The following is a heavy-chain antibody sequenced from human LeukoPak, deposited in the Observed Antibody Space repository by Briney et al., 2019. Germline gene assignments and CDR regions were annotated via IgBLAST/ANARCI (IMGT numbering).Heavy chain of an antibody. V-gene: IGHV1-2*02. Sequence: ASVKVSCKASGYTFTGYYMHWVRQAPGQGLEWMGWINPNSGGTNYAQKLQSRVTMTRDTSISTAYMELSRLRSDDTAVYYCARDPSLAPNDYWGQGTLVTVSS. J-gene: IGHJ4*02. CDR3: ARDPSLAPNDY. CDR1: GYTFTGYY. D-gene: IGHD2-2*01. CDR2: INPNSGGT.